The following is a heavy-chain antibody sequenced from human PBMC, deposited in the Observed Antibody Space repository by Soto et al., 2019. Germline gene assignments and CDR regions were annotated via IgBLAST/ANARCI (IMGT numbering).Heavy chain of an antibody. D-gene: IGHD2-2*01. Sequence: EVQLLESGGTLVQPGGSLRLSCAASGFTFSSYAMTWVRQAPGKGLEWVSVITGSGDTTDYADSVKGRFTISRDNSKNTLYLQMNSLRAEDTAEYYWAKTRGYFDYWGQGTLVTVSS. V-gene: IGHV3-23*01. CDR2: ITGSGDTT. CDR1: GFTFSSYA. CDR3: AKTRGYFDY. J-gene: IGHJ4*02.